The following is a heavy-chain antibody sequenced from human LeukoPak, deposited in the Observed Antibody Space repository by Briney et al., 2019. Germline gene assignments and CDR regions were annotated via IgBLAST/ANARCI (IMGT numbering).Heavy chain of an antibody. CDR2: IYTSGST. CDR1: GGSISSGSYY. V-gene: IGHV4-61*02. D-gene: IGHD3-22*01. Sequence: PSETLSLTCTVSGGSISSGSYYWSWIRQPAGKGLEWIGRIYTSGSTNYNPPLKSRVTISVDTSKNQFSLKLSSVTAADTAVYYCARARNTYYYDSSGYYYSPDAFDIWGQGTMVTVSS. CDR3: ARARNTYYYDSSGYYYSPDAFDI. J-gene: IGHJ3*02.